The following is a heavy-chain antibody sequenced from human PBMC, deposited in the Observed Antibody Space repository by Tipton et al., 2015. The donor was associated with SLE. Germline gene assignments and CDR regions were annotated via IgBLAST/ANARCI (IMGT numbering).Heavy chain of an antibody. CDR3: VRGGPSTSREIDTGDY. D-gene: IGHD2-2*01. V-gene: IGHV3-7*01. J-gene: IGHJ4*02. CDR1: EFTFSTYW. Sequence: SLRLSCAASEFTFSTYWMSWVRQAPGKGLEWVANIKEDGSKEYYVDSVKGRFTISRDNAKKSLYLQMNSLRDEDTAVYYCVRGGPSTSREIDTGDYWGQGTLVTVSS. CDR2: IKEDGSKE.